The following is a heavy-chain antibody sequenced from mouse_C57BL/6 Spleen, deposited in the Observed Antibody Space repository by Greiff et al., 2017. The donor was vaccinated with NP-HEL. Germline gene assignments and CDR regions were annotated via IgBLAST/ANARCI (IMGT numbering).Heavy chain of an antibody. CDR2: IWRGGST. Sequence: VQGVESGPGLVQPSQSLSITCTVSGFSLTSYGVHWVRQSPGKGLEWLGVIWRGGSTDYNAAFMSRLSITKDNSKSQVFFKMNSLQADDTAIYYCAKNGDYYGSSPLDYWGQSTTLTVSS. CDR1: GFSLTSYG. V-gene: IGHV2-5*01. J-gene: IGHJ2*01. CDR3: AKNGDYYGSSPLDY. D-gene: IGHD1-1*01.